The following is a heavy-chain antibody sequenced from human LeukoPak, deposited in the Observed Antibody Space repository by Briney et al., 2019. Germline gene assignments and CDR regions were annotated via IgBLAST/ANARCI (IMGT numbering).Heavy chain of an antibody. V-gene: IGHV3-48*04. CDR2: IISSGRTI. CDR1: GFTFSSYS. CDR3: ARLYSSSSGKAFDI. D-gene: IGHD6-6*01. J-gene: IGHJ3*02. Sequence: GGSLRLSCAASGFTFSSYSMTWVRQAPGKGLEWVLYIISSGRTIYCADSVKGRFTISRDNAKNSLYLQMNSLRAEDTAVYYCARLYSSSSGKAFDIWGQGTMVTVSS.